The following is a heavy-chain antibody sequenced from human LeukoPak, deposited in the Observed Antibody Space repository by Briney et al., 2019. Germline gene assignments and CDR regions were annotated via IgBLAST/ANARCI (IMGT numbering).Heavy chain of an antibody. CDR2: IYSGGST. V-gene: IGHV3-53*01. CDR1: GFTVSSNY. CDR3: ARGPPYDFWSGYYKGGGVYYFDY. D-gene: IGHD3-3*01. J-gene: IGHJ4*02. Sequence: GGSLRLSCAASGFTVSSNYMSWVRQAPGKGLEWVSVIYSGGSTYYADSVKGRFTISRDNSKNTLYLQMNSLRAEDTAVYYCARGPPYDFWSGYYKGGGVYYFDYWGQGTLVTVSS.